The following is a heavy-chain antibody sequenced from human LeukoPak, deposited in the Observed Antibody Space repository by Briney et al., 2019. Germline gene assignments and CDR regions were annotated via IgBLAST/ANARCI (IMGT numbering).Heavy chain of an antibody. V-gene: IGHV3-23*01. Sequence: PGGSLRLSCAASGFTFSSYAMSWVRQAPGKGLEWVSAISGSGGSTYYADSVKGRFTISRDNSKNTLYLQMNSLRAEDTAVYYCARGASSSSPAYYHPLDVWGLGTTVAVSS. CDR1: GFTFSSYA. CDR2: ISGSGGST. D-gene: IGHD2-2*01. CDR3: ARGASSSSPAYYHPLDV. J-gene: IGHJ6*02.